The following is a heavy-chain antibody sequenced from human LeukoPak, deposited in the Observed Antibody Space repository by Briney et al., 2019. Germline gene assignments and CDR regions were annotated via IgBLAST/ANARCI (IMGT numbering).Heavy chain of an antibody. J-gene: IGHJ5*02. CDR1: GGTFSSYA. CDR3: ARGRPAGINWFDP. CDR2: IIPIFGTA. D-gene: IGHD3-10*01. V-gene: IGHV1-69*05. Sequence: ASVKVSCKASGGTFSSYAISWVRQAPGQGLEWMGGIIPIFGTANYAQKFQGRVTITTDESTSTAYMELSSLRSEDTAVYYCARGRPAGINWFDPWGQGTLVTVSS.